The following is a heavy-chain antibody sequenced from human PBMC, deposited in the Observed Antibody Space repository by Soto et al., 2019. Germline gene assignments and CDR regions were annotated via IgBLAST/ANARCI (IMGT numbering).Heavy chain of an antibody. J-gene: IGHJ4*02. CDR3: ARGVAVPGAHIDY. CDR2: VYYTGST. V-gene: IGHV4-59*01. CDR1: GGSISGSY. D-gene: IGHD6-19*01. Sequence: SETLSLTCSVSGGSISGSYWSWIRQSPGKGLEWLGYVYYTGSTNYSPSLRSRVNISVDTSKNEFSLRLSSVTAADTAVYFCARGVAVPGAHIDYWGQGTQVTVSS.